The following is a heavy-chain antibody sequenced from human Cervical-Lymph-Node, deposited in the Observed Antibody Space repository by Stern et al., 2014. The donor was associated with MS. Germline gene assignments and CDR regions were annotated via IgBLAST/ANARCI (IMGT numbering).Heavy chain of an antibody. CDR1: GFTFGDYA. V-gene: IGHV3-49*05. D-gene: IGHD1-26*01. CDR2: IRRKAYGGTT. J-gene: IGHJ4*02. CDR3: TRDSGSYLTYYFDY. Sequence: EVQLVESGGGLVKPGRSLRLSCTASGFTFGDYAMSWFRQAPGKGLEWVGFIRRKAYGGTTEYAASVKGRFTISRDDSKSIAYLQMNSLKTEDTAVYYCTRDSGSYLTYYFDYWGQGTLVTVSS.